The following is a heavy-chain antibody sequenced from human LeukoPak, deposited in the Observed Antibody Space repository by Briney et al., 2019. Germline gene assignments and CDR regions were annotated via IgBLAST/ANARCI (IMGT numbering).Heavy chain of an antibody. V-gene: IGHV3-7*03. CDR1: GFMFSSNW. Sequence: AGGSLRLSCAASGFMFSSNWMSWVRLAPGKGLEWVANIKEDGTETYYVDSVKGRFTISRDNAKNSLYLQMNSLRAEDTALYYCAKGFLESSYGMDVWGQGTTVTVSS. D-gene: IGHD3-3*01. CDR2: IKEDGTET. CDR3: AKGFLESSYGMDV. J-gene: IGHJ6*02.